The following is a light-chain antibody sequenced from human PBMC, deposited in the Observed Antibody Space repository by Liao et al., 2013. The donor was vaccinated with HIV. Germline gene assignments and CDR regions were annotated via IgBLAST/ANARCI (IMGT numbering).Light chain of an antibody. CDR3: QAWDGTTVI. CDR2: EDT. Sequence: SYELTQPPSVSVSPGQTASITCSGDKLGDKYACWYQQKPGQSPVLVMYEDTKRPSGIPDRFSGSNSGNTATLTVSGTQALDEADYYCQAWDGTTVIFGGGTKLTVL. J-gene: IGLJ2*01. CDR1: KLGDKY. V-gene: IGLV3-1*01.